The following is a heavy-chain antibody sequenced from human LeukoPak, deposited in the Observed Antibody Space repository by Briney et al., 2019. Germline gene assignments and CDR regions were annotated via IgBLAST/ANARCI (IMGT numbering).Heavy chain of an antibody. D-gene: IGHD3-10*01. V-gene: IGHV4-39*07. Sequence: SETLSLTCTVSGGSISSSSYYWGWIRQPPGKGLEWIGSIYYSGSTYYNPSLKSRVTISVDTSKNQFSLKLSSVTAADTAVYYCARDDGSGSHPFDYWGQGTLVTVSS. CDR2: IYYSGST. CDR1: GGSISSSSYY. CDR3: ARDDGSGSHPFDY. J-gene: IGHJ4*02.